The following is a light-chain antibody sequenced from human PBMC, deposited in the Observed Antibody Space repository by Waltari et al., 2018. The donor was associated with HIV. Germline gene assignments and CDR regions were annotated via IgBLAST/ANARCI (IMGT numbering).Light chain of an antibody. Sequence: QSALTQPPSVSGSPGQSVTISCPGTSSDVGGYNYVSCYQQHPGKAPKLMIYDVNKRPSGVPDRFSGSKSGNTASLTISGLQAEDEADYYCCSYADKYRVFGGGTKLTVL. CDR3: CSYADKYRV. CDR1: SSDVGGYNY. V-gene: IGLV2-11*01. CDR2: DVN. J-gene: IGLJ3*02.